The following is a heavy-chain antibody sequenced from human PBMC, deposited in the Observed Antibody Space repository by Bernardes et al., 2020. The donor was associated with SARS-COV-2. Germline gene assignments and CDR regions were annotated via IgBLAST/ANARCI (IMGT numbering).Heavy chain of an antibody. J-gene: IGHJ6*02. CDR2: MNPNSGNT. V-gene: IGHV1-8*01. D-gene: IGHD2-2*01. CDR1: GYTFTSYD. CDR3: AAAEVVVVPAARVYYYYGMDV. Sequence: SVKVSCKASGYTFTSYDINWVRQATGQGLEWMGWMNPNSGNTGYAQKFQGRVTMTRNTSISTAYMELSSLRSEDTAVYYCAAAEVVVVPAARVYYYYGMDVWGQGTTVTVSS.